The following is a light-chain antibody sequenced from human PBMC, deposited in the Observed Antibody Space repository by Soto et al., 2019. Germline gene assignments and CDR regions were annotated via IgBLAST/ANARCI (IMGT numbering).Light chain of an antibody. Sequence: QPVLTQSSSASASLGSSVKLTCTLSSGHSSYIIAWHQQQPGKAPRYLMKLEGSGSYNKGSGVRDRFSGSSSGADRYLTISNLQFEYEADYYCETWDSNTRVFGGGTKLTVL. V-gene: IGLV4-60*02. J-gene: IGLJ3*02. CDR3: ETWDSNTRV. CDR1: SGHSSYI. CDR2: LEGSGSY.